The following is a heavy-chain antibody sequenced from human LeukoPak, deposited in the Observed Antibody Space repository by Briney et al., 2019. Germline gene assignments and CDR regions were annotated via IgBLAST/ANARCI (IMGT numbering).Heavy chain of an antibody. V-gene: IGHV4-30-4*01. D-gene: IGHD3-10*01. Sequence: SQTLSLTCTVSSGSISSGDYYWSWIRQPPGKGLEWIGYIYYSGSTCYNPSLKRRVTISVDTSKSQFSLKLSSVTAADTAVYYCARDLGGYGSGNDWFDPWGQGTLVTVSS. J-gene: IGHJ5*02. CDR2: IYYSGST. CDR1: SGSISSGDYY. CDR3: ARDLGGYGSGNDWFDP.